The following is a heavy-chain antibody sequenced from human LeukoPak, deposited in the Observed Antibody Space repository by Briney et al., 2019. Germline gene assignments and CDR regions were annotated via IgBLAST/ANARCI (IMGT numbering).Heavy chain of an antibody. V-gene: IGHV4-34*01. CDR1: GGSFSGYY. Sequence: SETLSLTCAVYGGSFSGYYWSWIRQPPGKGLEWIGEINHSGSTNYNPSLKSRVTISVDTSKNQFSLQLNSVTPEDTAVYYCARARAVARPAFDYWGQGTLVTVSS. D-gene: IGHD6-19*01. CDR2: INHSGST. CDR3: ARARAVARPAFDY. J-gene: IGHJ4*02.